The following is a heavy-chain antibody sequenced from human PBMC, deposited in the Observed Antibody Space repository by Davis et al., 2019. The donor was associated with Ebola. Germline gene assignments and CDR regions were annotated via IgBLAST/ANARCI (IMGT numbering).Heavy chain of an antibody. J-gene: IGHJ4*02. CDR1: GFTFDDYA. CDR3: ATGRGYSYGYNY. D-gene: IGHD5-18*01. V-gene: IGHV3-9*01. Sequence: GGSLRLSCAASGFTFDDYAMHWVRQAPGKGLEWVSGISWNSGSIGYADSVKGRFTISRHNSKNTLYLQMNSLRAEDTAVYYCATGRGYSYGYNYWGQGTLVTVSS. CDR2: ISWNSGSI.